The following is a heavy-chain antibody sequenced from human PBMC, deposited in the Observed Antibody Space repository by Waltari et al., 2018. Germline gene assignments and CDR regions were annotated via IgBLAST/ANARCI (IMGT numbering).Heavy chain of an antibody. V-gene: IGHV4-39*07. CDR1: GGSISSNRYY. CDR3: ARDEADNYGYHGPLGF. Sequence: QLQLQESGPGLVKPSETLSLTCTVSGGSISSNRYYWAWIRQSPGKGLEWIGSLYYSGTTYYSPTLKGRVTMSIDMSKRLVSLKMTSVTAADTAVYFCARDEADNYGYHGPLGFWGQGTLVSVSS. D-gene: IGHD5-18*01. CDR2: LYYSGTT. J-gene: IGHJ4*02.